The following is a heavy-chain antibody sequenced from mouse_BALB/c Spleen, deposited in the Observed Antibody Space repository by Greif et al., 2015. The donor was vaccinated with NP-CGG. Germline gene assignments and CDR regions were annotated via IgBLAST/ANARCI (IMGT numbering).Heavy chain of an antibody. CDR3: TRGGYGYFDY. J-gene: IGHJ2*01. CDR2: ISSGGST. Sequence: EVKLMESGGGLVKPGGSLKLSCAASGFIFSTYAMSWVRQTPEKRLEWVASISSGGSTYYPDSVKGRFTVSRDNARNILYLQMSSLRSEDTAMYYCTRGGYGYFDYWGQGTTLTVSS. V-gene: IGHV5-6-5*01. D-gene: IGHD2-14*01. CDR1: GFIFSTYA.